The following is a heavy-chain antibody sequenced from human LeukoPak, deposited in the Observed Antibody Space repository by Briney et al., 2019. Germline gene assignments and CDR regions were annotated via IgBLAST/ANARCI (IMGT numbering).Heavy chain of an antibody. Sequence: PGGSLRLSCAASGFTFSSYGMHWVRQAPGKGLEWVAFIRYDGSNKYYADTVKGRFTISRDNSKNTLYLQMNSLRAEDTAVYYCAKDVVVVVAATPWNGGHDYWGQGTLVTVSS. CDR2: IRYDGSNK. J-gene: IGHJ4*02. V-gene: IGHV3-30*02. D-gene: IGHD2-15*01. CDR1: GFTFSSYG. CDR3: AKDVVVVVAATPWNGGHDY.